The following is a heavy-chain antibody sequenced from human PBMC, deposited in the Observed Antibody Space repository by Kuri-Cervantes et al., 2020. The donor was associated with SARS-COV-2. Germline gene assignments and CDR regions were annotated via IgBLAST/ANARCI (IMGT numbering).Heavy chain of an antibody. Sequence: ESLKISCAVSGESLSDYYWNWFRQPPGKGLEWIGELGDSGSTHYNTGSINYNPTLMSRVPISLDTSKNEFSLKMNSVTAADTAVYYCARGRGRRRACYGMDFWGQGTTVTVSS. D-gene: IGHD5-24*01. V-gene: IGHV4-34*01. CDR1: GESLSDYY. CDR3: ARGRGRRRACYGMDF. J-gene: IGHJ6*02. CDR2: LGDSGST.